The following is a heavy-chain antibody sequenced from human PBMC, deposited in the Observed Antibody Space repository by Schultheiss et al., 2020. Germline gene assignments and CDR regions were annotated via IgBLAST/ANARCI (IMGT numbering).Heavy chain of an antibody. V-gene: IGHV3-21*04. CDR3: ARDSKGGTHYYYMDV. CDR2: ISSSSSYI. CDR1: GFTFSSYS. J-gene: IGHJ6*03. D-gene: IGHD3-16*01. Sequence: GGSLRLSCAASGFTFSSYSMNWVRQAPGKGLEWVSSISSSSSYIYYADSVKGRFTISRDNAKKSLYLRMNSLRAEDTAVYYCARDSKGGTHYYYMDVWGKGTTVTVSS.